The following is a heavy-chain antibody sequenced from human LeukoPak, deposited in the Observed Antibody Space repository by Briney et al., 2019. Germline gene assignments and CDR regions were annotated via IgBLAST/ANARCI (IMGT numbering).Heavy chain of an antibody. D-gene: IGHD3-16*02. J-gene: IGHJ4*02. Sequence: ASVKVSCKASGYTFTGYYMHWVRQAPGQGLEWMGWINPNSGGINYAQKFQGRVTMTRDTSISTAYMELSRLRSDDTAVYYCARSPSRYPSDFDYWGQGTLVTVSS. CDR3: ARSPSRYPSDFDY. V-gene: IGHV1-2*02. CDR2: INPNSGGI. CDR1: GYTFTGYY.